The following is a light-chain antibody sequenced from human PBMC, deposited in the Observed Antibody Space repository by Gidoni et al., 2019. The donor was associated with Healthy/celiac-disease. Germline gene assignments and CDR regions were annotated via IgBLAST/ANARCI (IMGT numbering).Light chain of an antibody. J-gene: IGKJ2*04. Sequence: EIELTQSPGTLSLSPGESATLSCRASQSVSSSFFAWYQQKPGQAHRLLIYGASRRATGLPDRFSGSGSGTDFTHTISRLEPEDFAVYYCQQYGSSPCSFGQGTKLEIK. CDR1: QSVSSSF. CDR3: QQYGSSPCS. CDR2: GAS. V-gene: IGKV3-20*01.